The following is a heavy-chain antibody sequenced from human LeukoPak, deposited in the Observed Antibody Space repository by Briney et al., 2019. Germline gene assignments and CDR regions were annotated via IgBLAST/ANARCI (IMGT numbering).Heavy chain of an antibody. Sequence: PGGSLRLSCAASGFTFSSYAMSWVRQPPGKGLEWIGAINDGGSTNYNPSLKSRVTISVDTSKNQFSLKLSSVTAADTAVYYCARFSPPPVYWGQGTLVTVSS. CDR1: GFTFSSYA. CDR3: ARFSPPPVY. J-gene: IGHJ4*02. CDR2: INDGGST. V-gene: IGHV4-34*01.